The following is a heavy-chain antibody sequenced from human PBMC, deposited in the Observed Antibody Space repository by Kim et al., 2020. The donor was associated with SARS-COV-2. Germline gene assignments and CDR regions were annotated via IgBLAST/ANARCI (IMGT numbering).Heavy chain of an antibody. D-gene: IGHD6-13*01. CDR3: ARHLGYSSSWYDY. J-gene: IGHJ4*02. V-gene: IGHV5-51*01. Sequence: YSPSFQGQVTISADKSISTADLQWSSLKASDTAMYYCARHLGYSSSWYDYWGQGTLVTVSS.